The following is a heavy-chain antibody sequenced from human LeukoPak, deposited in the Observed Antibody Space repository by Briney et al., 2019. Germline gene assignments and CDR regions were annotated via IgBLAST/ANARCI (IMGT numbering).Heavy chain of an antibody. CDR2: IYSGGST. Sequence: GGSLGLSCAASGFTVSSNYMSWVRQAPGKGLEWVSVIYSGGSTYYADSVKGRFTISRHNSKNTLYLQMNSLRAEDTAVYYCASGESSAFDIWGQGTMVTVSS. D-gene: IGHD2-2*01. J-gene: IGHJ3*02. CDR1: GFTVSSNY. CDR3: ASGESSAFDI. V-gene: IGHV3-53*04.